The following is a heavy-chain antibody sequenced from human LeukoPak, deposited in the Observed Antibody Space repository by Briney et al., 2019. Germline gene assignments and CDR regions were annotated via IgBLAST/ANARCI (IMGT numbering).Heavy chain of an antibody. CDR2: ISGSGSSA. J-gene: IGHJ5*02. CDR1: GFTFSKHG. V-gene: IGHV3-23*01. CDR3: AKCLSYSALYNWFNP. D-gene: IGHD5-18*01. Sequence: PGGSLRLSCAASGFTFSKHGMIWVRQAPGKRLEWVSSISGSGSSAYHADSVKGRFTISRDNSENTLYLQMNSLRAEDTAVYYCAKCLSYSALYNWFNPWGQGTLGTVSS.